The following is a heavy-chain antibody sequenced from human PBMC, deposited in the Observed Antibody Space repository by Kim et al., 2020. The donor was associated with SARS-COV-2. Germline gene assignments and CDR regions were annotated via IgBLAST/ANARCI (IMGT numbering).Heavy chain of an antibody. CDR2: SWNIGSM. CDR3: AKSNY. Sequence: SWNIGSMGYADSVKGRFTIARDNAENSLYLQMNSLRAEDTALYYCAKSNYWGQGTLVTVSS. V-gene: IGHV3-9*01. J-gene: IGHJ4*02.